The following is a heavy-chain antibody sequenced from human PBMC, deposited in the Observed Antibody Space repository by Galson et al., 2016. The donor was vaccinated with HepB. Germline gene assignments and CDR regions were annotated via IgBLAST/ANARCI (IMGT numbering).Heavy chain of an antibody. CDR3: AKASGNYPYWYFYF. Sequence: SLRLSCAASEFTFSTYGMHWVRQAPGKGLEWVAVISYDASNRIYTDSEKGRFTTSRDNSKNILELQMNSLHADDPDVYYCAKASGNYPYWYFYFWGRGTLVTVSS. CDR1: EFTFSTYG. V-gene: IGHV3-30*18. J-gene: IGHJ2*01. CDR2: ISYDASNR. D-gene: IGHD1-26*01.